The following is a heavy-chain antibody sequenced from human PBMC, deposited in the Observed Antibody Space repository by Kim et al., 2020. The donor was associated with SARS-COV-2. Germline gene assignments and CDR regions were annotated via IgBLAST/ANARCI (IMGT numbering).Heavy chain of an antibody. CDR1: GFTFSSYA. J-gene: IGHJ4*02. CDR2: ISYDGSNK. D-gene: IGHD3-22*01. V-gene: IGHV3-30-3*01. CDR3: ARSPLVTMIVVVYYFDY. Sequence: GGPLRLSCAASGFTFSSYAMHWVRQAPGKGLEWVAVISYDGSNKYYADSVKGRFTISRDNSKNTLYLQMNSLRAEDTAVYYCARSPLVTMIVVVYYFDYWGQGTLVTVSS.